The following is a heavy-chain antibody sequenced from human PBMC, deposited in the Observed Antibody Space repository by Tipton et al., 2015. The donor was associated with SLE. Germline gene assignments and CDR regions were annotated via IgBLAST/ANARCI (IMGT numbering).Heavy chain of an antibody. CDR1: GFTFSVHY. CDR3: ARASGSHYGALDL. CDR2: IDWNGNDI. V-gene: IGHV3-9*03. D-gene: IGHD1-26*01. Sequence: SLRLSCAASGFTFSVHYMDWVRQAPGKGLEWVSGIDWNGNDIGYADSVKGRFTMSRDNASLYLQMNSLKVDDLALYYCARASGSHYGALDLWGQGTMVTISS. J-gene: IGHJ3*01.